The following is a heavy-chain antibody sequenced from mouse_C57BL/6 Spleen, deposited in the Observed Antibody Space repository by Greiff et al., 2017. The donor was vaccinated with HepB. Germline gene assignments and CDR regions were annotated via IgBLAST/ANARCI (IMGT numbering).Heavy chain of an antibody. CDR3: AIYGSSSY. CDR2: IHHSDSDT. Sequence: QVQLKQPGAELVKPGASVKVSCKASGYTFTSYWMHWVKQRPGQGLEWIGRIHHSDSDTNYNQKFKGKATLTVDKSSSTAYMQLSSLTSEDSAVYYCAIYGSSSYWGQGTLVTVSA. J-gene: IGHJ3*01. D-gene: IGHD1-1*01. V-gene: IGHV1-74*01. CDR1: GYTFTSYW.